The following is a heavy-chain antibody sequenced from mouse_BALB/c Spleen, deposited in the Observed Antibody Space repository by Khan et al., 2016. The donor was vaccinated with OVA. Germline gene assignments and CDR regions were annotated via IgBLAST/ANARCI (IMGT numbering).Heavy chain of an antibody. J-gene: IGHJ3*01. Sequence: VQLQESGPGLVQPSQSLSITCTVSGFSLTTYGVHWVRQSPGKGLEWLGMIWSGGSTDYNAAFISRLSISKDNPKSQVFFKMDILQANDTAIYYCARNYDYDEGLAYWGQGTLVTVSA. V-gene: IGHV2-2*02. CDR2: IWSGGST. D-gene: IGHD2-4*01. CDR1: GFSLTTYG. CDR3: ARNYDYDEGLAY.